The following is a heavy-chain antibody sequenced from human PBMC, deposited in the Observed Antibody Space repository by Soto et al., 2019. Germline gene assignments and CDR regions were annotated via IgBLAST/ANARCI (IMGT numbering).Heavy chain of an antibody. CDR2: IYYTRTA. Sequence: QVRLQESGPGLVKPSETLSLTCTVSGGSMSSYYWRWFRPPPGKGLEWIGYIYYTRTANYFPSLKSRATISVDTSRNRFSLNLTSVTAADTAVYYCARLGDYYQAFDYWRQGALVTVSS. D-gene: IGHD3-22*01. CDR3: ARLGDYYQAFDY. J-gene: IGHJ4*02. CDR1: GGSMSSYY. V-gene: IGHV4-59*08.